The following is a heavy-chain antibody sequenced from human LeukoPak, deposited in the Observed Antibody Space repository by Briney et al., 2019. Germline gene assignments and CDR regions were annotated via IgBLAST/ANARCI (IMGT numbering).Heavy chain of an antibody. CDR2: ISPNGVST. Sequence: GGSLRLSCGASGFTFSSYAMSWVRQAPGKGLEYVSAISPNGVSTYYAHSVQGRFTISRDNSKNTLYLQVGSLRTEDMAVYYCARARLITTGKDYWGRGTLVTVSS. D-gene: IGHD3-22*01. J-gene: IGHJ4*02. CDR3: ARARLITTGKDY. V-gene: IGHV3-64*01. CDR1: GFTFSSYA.